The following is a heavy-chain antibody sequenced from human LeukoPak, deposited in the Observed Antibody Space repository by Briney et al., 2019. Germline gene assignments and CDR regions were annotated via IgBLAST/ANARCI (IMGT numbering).Heavy chain of an antibody. J-gene: IGHJ3*02. V-gene: IGHV4-28*01. CDR3: ARRYCSNTSCYYPDAFDI. Sequence: SETLSLTCVVSGHSIRSTNWWGWIRQPPGKGLEWIGYIYYSGSTYYNPSLKSRVTMSVDTSKNLFSLKLSSVTAVDTAVYYCARRYCSNTSCYYPDAFDIWGRGTKVTVSS. CDR2: IYYSGST. CDR1: GHSIRSTNW. D-gene: IGHD2-2*01.